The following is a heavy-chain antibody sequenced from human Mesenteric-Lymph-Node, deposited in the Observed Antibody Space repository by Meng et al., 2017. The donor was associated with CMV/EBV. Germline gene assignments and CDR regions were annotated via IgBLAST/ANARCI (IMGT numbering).Heavy chain of an antibody. D-gene: IGHD3-16*01. CDR1: GFTFSAYT. CDR3: ARAIITRYYLYGMDV. J-gene: IGHJ6*02. Sequence: GSLRLSCAASGFTFSAYTIHWVRQAPGKGLEWVALISYDGSNKYYADSVKGRFTISRDNSKNTLYLQMNSLRAEDTAVYYCARAIITRYYLYGMDVWGQGTTVTVSS. V-gene: IGHV3-30-3*01. CDR2: ISYDGSNK.